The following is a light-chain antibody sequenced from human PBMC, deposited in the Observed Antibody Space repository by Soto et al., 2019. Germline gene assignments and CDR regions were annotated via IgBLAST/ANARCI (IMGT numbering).Light chain of an antibody. CDR1: NIGSRS. CDR3: QVWDSSSDHRGV. V-gene: IGLV3-21*02. J-gene: IGLJ2*01. CDR2: DDG. Sequence: SYELTQPPSVSVAPGQTAQISCGGDNIGSRSVHWYQQKPGQAPVLVVYDDGDRPSGIPERFSGSNSGNTATLTISRVAAGDEAEYHCQVWDSSSDHRGVFGGGTKLTVL.